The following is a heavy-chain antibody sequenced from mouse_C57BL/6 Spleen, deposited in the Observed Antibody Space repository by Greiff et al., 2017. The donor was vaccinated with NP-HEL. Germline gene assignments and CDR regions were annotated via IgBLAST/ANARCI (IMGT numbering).Heavy chain of an antibody. D-gene: IGHD4-1*01. CDR1: GYTFTSYT. V-gene: IGHV1-4*01. CDR2: INPSSGYT. Sequence: QVQLKESGAELARPGASVKMSCKASGYTFTSYTMHWVKQRPGQGLEWIGYINPSSGYTKYNQKFKDKATLTADKSSSTAYMQLSSLTSEDSAVDYCARELGRGAWFAYWGQGTLVTVSA. CDR3: ARELGRGAWFAY. J-gene: IGHJ3*01.